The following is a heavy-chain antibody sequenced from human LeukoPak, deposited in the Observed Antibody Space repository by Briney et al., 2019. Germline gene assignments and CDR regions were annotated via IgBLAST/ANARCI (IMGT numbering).Heavy chain of an antibody. J-gene: IGHJ4*02. CDR3: ARQYNSGWGGLHY. Sequence: SETLSLTCTVSGGSINSNNYYWGWIRQPPGKGLEWIGTMYYSGSTNYNPSLKSRVTISVDTSENRFSLKLSSVTAADTAVYYCARQYNSGWGGLHYWGQGTLVTVSS. D-gene: IGHD6-19*01. V-gene: IGHV4-39*01. CDR1: GGSINSNNYY. CDR2: MYYSGST.